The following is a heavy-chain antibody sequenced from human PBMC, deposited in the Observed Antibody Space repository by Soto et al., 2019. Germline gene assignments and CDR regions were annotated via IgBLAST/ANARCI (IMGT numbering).Heavy chain of an antibody. CDR2: IKSKTDGGTT. J-gene: IGHJ4*02. CDR1: GFTFKNAW. Sequence: EVQLVESGGGLVKPGGSLRLSCVDSGFTFKNAWMNWVRQAPGKGLEWVGRIKSKTDGGTTDYAAPVKGRFIISRDDSKKTLYLQMNSLKSEDAGVYYCAAGIAGSSAYWGPGTLVTVSS. CDR3: AAGIAGSSAY. D-gene: IGHD1-26*01. V-gene: IGHV3-15*07.